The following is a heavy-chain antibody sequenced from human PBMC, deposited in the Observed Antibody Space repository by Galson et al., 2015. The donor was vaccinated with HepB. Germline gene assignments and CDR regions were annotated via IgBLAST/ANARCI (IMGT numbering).Heavy chain of an antibody. CDR1: GFTFSSYW. Sequence: SLRLSCAASGFTFSSYWMHWVRQAPGKGLVWVSRINSDGSSTSYADSVKGRFTISRDNAKNTLYLQMNSLRAEDTAVYYCARDPVDYGDFLDCYYGMDVWGQGTTVTVSS. J-gene: IGHJ6*02. CDR3: ARDPVDYGDFLDCYYGMDV. D-gene: IGHD4-17*01. V-gene: IGHV3-74*01. CDR2: INSDGSST.